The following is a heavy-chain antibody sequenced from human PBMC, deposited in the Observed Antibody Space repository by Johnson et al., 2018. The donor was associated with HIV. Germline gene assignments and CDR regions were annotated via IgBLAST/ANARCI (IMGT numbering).Heavy chain of an antibody. D-gene: IGHD3-3*01. CDR3: AREQATLFFRASGAAFNI. V-gene: IGHV3-20*04. Sequence: EVQLVESGGGLVQPGRSLRLSCTASGFTFDDYAMSWVRQAPGKGLEWVSTINWNGARTGYVDSMKGRFTISRDNAKNSLYLQMNSLRPEDTALYYCAREQATLFFRASGAAFNIWGQGTTVTVSS. J-gene: IGHJ3*02. CDR2: INWNGART. CDR1: GFTFDDYA.